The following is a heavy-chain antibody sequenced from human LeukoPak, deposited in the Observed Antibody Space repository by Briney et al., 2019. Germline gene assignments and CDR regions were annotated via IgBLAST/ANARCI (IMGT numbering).Heavy chain of an antibody. J-gene: IGHJ1*01. Sequence: GASVKVSCKASGYTFTGYYMHWVRQAPGQGLEWMGWINPNSGGTNYAQKFQGRVTMTRDTSISTAYMELSRLRSDDTAVYYCARLELAGFHYHFQHWGQGTLVTVSS. CDR3: ARLELAGFHYHFQH. CDR2: INPNSGGT. CDR1: GYTFTGYY. D-gene: IGHD1-26*01. V-gene: IGHV1-2*02.